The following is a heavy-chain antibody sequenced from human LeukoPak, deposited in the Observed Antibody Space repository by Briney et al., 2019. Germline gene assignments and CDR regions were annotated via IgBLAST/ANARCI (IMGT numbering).Heavy chain of an antibody. J-gene: IGHJ4*02. CDR1: GGSISSSNW. D-gene: IGHD3-3*01. V-gene: IGHV4-4*02. Sequence: SGTLSLTCAVSGGSISSSNWWSWVRQPPGKGLEWIGEIYHSGSTNYNPSLKSRVTISVDKSKNQFSLKLSSVTAADTAVYYCARVLDDFWSGYYTRLTFSGFDYWGQGTLVTVSS. CDR2: IYHSGST. CDR3: ARVLDDFWSGYYTRLTFSGFDY.